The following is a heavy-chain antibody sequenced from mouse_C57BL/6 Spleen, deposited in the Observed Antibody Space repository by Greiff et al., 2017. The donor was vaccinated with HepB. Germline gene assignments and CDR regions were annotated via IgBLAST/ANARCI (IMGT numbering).Heavy chain of an antibody. CDR1: GFTFSSYT. V-gene: IGHV5-9*01. Sequence: DVMLVESGGGLVKPGGSLKLSCAASGFTFSSYTMSWVRQTPEKRLEWVATISGGGGNTYYPDSVKGRFTISRDNAKNTLYLQMSSLRSEDTALYYCARPLTGTGFDYWGQGTTLTVSS. J-gene: IGHJ2*01. CDR2: ISGGGGNT. D-gene: IGHD4-1*01. CDR3: ARPLTGTGFDY.